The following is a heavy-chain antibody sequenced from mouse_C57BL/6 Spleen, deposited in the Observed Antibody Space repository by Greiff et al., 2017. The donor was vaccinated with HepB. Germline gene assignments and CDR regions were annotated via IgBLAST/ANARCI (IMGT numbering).Heavy chain of an antibody. J-gene: IGHJ1*03. D-gene: IGHD1-1*01. Sequence: QVQLKQPGAELVMPGASVKLSCKASGYTFTSYWMHWVKQRPGQGLEWIGEIDPSDSYTNYNQKFKGKSTLTVDKSSSTAYMQLSSLTSEDSAVYYCARSHYYGSSYRYWYFDVWGTGTTVTVSS. V-gene: IGHV1-69*01. CDR3: ARSHYYGSSYRYWYFDV. CDR2: IDPSDSYT. CDR1: GYTFTSYW.